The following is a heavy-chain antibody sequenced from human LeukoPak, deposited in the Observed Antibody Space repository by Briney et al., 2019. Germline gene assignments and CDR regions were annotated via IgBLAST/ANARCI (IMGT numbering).Heavy chain of an antibody. CDR2: ISGSGGST. Sequence: GGSLRLSCAASGFTLSNYAMSWVRQAPGNGLEWVSAISGSGGSTYYADSVKGRFAISRDDAKKSLYLQMDSLRAEDTAVYFCARFAEVYYYVDVRGTGTTVIVSS. CDR3: ARFAEVYYYVDV. CDR1: GFTLSNYA. D-gene: IGHD2-21*01. J-gene: IGHJ6*03. V-gene: IGHV3-23*01.